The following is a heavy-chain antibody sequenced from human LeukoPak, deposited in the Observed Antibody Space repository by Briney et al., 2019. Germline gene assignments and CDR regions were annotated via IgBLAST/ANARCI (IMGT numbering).Heavy chain of an antibody. Sequence: ASVKVSCKASGGTFSSYAISWVRQAPGQGLEWMGRIIPIFGTANYAQKFQGRVTITTDESTSTAYMELSSLRSEDPAVYYCAKEPNGKLKLNPEDRYCSGGSCYSWFDPWGQGTLVTVSS. J-gene: IGHJ5*02. V-gene: IGHV1-69*05. CDR3: AKEPNGKLKLNPEDRYCSGGSCYSWFDP. CDR2: IIPIFGTA. CDR1: GGTFSSYA. D-gene: IGHD2-15*01.